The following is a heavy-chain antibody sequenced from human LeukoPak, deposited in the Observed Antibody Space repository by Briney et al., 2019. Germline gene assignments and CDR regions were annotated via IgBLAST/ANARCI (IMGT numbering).Heavy chain of an antibody. CDR3: TIIPNVILFTHYFEY. Sequence: GASVKVSCKASGGGFTTYAISWVRQAPGQGLEWMGGIIPFLGTTNYAQKFQGRVTITADEPTRTVYMELTYLRSDDTAVYYCTIIPNVILFTHYFEYWGQGTLVTVSS. D-gene: IGHD2-21*01. CDR1: GGGFTTYA. V-gene: IGHV1-69*13. CDR2: IIPFLGTT. J-gene: IGHJ4*02.